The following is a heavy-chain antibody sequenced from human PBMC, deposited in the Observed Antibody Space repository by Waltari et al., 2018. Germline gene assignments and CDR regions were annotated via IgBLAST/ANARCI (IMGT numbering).Heavy chain of an antibody. Sequence: EVQLLESGGGLVQPGGSLRLSCVASGRRFSTHAMSWVRPVPGKGLEWVSAISASYENTYYADSVKGRFTISRDNSRNTLYLQMNSLRAEDTAIYFCAKVLGPNRFDAFDVWGQGTMVTVSS. CDR3: AKVLGPNRFDAFDV. CDR2: ISASYENT. V-gene: IGHV3-23*01. CDR1: GRRFSTHA. J-gene: IGHJ3*01. D-gene: IGHD3-3*01.